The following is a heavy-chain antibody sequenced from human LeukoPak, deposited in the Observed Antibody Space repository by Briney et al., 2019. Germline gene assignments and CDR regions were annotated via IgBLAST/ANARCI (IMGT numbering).Heavy chain of an antibody. CDR2: IKEDGSDK. D-gene: IGHD3-3*02. J-gene: IGHJ4*02. Sequence: GGSLRLSCTASGFTFSRSWMHWVRQVPGKGLEWVADIKEDGSDKYYGDSVKGRFTISRDNAKNSVYLQMNSLSPEDTAIYFCATLAFDSWDRGTLVTVSS. CDR1: GFTFSRSW. CDR3: ATLAFDS. V-gene: IGHV3-7*01.